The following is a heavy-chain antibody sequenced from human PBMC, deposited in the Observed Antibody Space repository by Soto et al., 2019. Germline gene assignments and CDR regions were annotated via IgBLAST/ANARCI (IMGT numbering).Heavy chain of an antibody. CDR2: IYYSGST. CDR3: ARDLGYYDFWSGYYTGRWYGMDV. J-gene: IGHJ6*02. Sequence: PSETLSLTCTVSCCSVSCGSYYWSWIGEAPGKGLEWIGDIYYSGSTNYNPSLKSRVTISVDTSKNQFSLKLSSVTAADTGVYYCARDLGYYDFWSGYYTGRWYGMDVWGQGTTVT. CDR1: CCSVSCGSYY. D-gene: IGHD3-3*01. V-gene: IGHV4-61*01.